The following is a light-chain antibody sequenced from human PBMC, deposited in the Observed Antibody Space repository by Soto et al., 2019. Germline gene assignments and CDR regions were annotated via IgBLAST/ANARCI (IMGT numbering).Light chain of an antibody. CDR3: QQYNNWVVT. CDR1: QSVRSD. CDR2: GAS. V-gene: IGKV3-15*01. J-gene: IGKJ5*01. Sequence: EIVMTQSPGTLSVAPGERATLSCRASQSVRSDVAWYQHKPGQAPRLLIYGASTRATGIPARFIGSGSETEFTLTISSLQSEDFEIYCCQQYNNWVVTFGHGTRLEI.